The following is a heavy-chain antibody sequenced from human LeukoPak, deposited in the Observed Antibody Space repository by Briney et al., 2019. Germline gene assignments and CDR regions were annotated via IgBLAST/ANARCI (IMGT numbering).Heavy chain of an antibody. D-gene: IGHD1-1*01. J-gene: IGHJ5*02. Sequence: GGSLRLSRAASGFTFRNYAMSWVRQAPGKGLEWVSAIGGSGTDTYYGDSVKDRFTISRDNSKNTVSLQMNSLRVDDTAVYYCSIVGLERGWFDPWGQGTLVTVFS. CDR1: GFTFRNYA. V-gene: IGHV3-23*01. CDR2: IGGSGTDT. CDR3: SIVGLERGWFDP.